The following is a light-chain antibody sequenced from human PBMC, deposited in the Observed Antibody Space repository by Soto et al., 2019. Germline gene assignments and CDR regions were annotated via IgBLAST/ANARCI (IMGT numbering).Light chain of an antibody. CDR2: EVT. CDR1: NNDVGAYPY. J-gene: IGLJ2*01. CDR3: SSFATSGTTVI. Sequence: QSALTQPASVPGSPGQSITISCTGTNNDVGAYPYVSWYQQHPGTAPKLIIYEVTNRPSGISDRFSGSKSGNTASLTISGLQAEDESDYYCSSFATSGTTVIFGGGTKLTVL. V-gene: IGLV2-14*01.